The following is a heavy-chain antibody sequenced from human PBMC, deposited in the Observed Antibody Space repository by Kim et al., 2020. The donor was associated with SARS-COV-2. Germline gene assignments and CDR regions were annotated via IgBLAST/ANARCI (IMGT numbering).Heavy chain of an antibody. Sequence: PALKRRVTISIDTSKNQFSLKLTSVTAADTAVYYCARDSHGSGSYFMAYGYWGQGTLVTVSS. V-gene: IGHV4-39*07. J-gene: IGHJ4*02. D-gene: IGHD3-10*01. CDR3: ARDSHGSGSYFMAYGY.